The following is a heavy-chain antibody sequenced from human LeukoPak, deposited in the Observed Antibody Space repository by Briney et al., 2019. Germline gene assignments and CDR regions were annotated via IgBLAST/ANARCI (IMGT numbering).Heavy chain of an antibody. V-gene: IGHV1-18*01. CDR1: GYTFTSYG. CDR3: ARDIMVRGVRGMRY. D-gene: IGHD3-10*01. J-gene: IGHJ4*02. Sequence: ASVKVSCKASGYTFTSYGINWVRQAPGQGLEWMGWISAYNGNTNYAQKFQGRVTMTTDTSTSTAYMELRSLRSEDTAVYYCARDIMVRGVRGMRYWGQGTLVTVSS. CDR2: ISAYNGNT.